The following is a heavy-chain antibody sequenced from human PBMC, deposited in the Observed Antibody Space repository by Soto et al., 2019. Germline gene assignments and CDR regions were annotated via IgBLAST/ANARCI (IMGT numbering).Heavy chain of an antibody. Sequence: EVQLVESGGGLVKPGGSLRLSCAASGFTFSSYSMNWVRQAPGKGLEWVSSISSSSSYIYYADSVKGRFTISRDNAKYSLYLQMNSLGAEDTAVYYCARYPGDCSSTSCPGYWFDPWGQGTLVAVSS. J-gene: IGHJ5*02. CDR1: GFTFSSYS. D-gene: IGHD2-2*01. CDR3: ARYPGDCSSTSCPGYWFDP. CDR2: ISSSSSYI. V-gene: IGHV3-21*01.